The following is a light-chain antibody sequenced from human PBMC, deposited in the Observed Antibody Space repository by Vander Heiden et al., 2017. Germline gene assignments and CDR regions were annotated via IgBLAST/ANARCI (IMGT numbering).Light chain of an antibody. CDR3: QQRSNWPPIT. CDR1: QSVSSY. Sequence: PGERATLSCSASQSVSSYLAWYQQKPGQAPRLLIYDASNRATGIPARFSGSGSGTDFSLTISSLEPEDFAVYYCQQRSNWPPITFGQGTRLEIK. J-gene: IGKJ5*01. CDR2: DAS. V-gene: IGKV3-11*01.